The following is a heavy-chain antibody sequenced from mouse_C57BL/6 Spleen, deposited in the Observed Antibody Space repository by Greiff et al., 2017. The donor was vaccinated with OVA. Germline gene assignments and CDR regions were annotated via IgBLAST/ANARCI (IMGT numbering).Heavy chain of an antibody. V-gene: IGHV1-64*01. J-gene: IGHJ1*03. D-gene: IGHD2-3*01. CDR1: GYTFTSYW. CDR3: AREWGDGYYGRFDV. Sequence: QVQLQQPGAELVKPGASVKLSCKASGYTFTSYWMHWVKQRPGQGLEWIGMIHPNSGSTNYNEKFKSKATLTVDKSSSTAYMQLSSLTSEDSAVYYCAREWGDGYYGRFDVWGTGTTVTVSS. CDR2: IHPNSGST.